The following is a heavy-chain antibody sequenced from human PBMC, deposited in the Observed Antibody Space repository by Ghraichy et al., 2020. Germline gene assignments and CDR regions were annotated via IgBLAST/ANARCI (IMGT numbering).Heavy chain of an antibody. CDR3: ARDLGYYYYYMDV. CDR1: GGSISSGGYY. Sequence: SETLSLTCTVSGGSISSGGYYWSWIRQHPGKGLEWIGYIYYSGSTYYNPSLKSRVTISVDTSKNQFSLKLSSVTAADTAVYYCARDLGYYYYYMDVWGKGTTVTVSS. CDR2: IYYSGST. J-gene: IGHJ6*03. V-gene: IGHV4-31*03.